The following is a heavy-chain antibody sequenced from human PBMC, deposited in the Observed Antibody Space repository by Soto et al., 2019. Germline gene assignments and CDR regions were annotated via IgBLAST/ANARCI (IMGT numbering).Heavy chain of an antibody. CDR1: GFTLTNYW. D-gene: IGHD3-22*01. Sequence: EVQLVESGGGLVQTGGSLRLSCAASGFTLTNYWMTWVRQAPGKGLEWVANIKPDGSEKYYVDSVKGRITISRDNAKNSLDLQINSLRVEVTAVYYCVRYDDGGGSNDGFQIWGQGTMVTVSS. V-gene: IGHV3-7*01. J-gene: IGHJ3*02. CDR2: IKPDGSEK. CDR3: VRYDDGGGSNDGFQI.